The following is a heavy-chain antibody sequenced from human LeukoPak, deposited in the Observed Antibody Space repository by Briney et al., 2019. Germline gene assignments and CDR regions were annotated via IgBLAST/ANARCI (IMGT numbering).Heavy chain of an antibody. V-gene: IGHV3-53*01. Sequence: GGSLRLSCEVSGFTVNSNDMGWVRQAPGKGLEWVSFIYSGGGTYYADSVKGRFTISRDNSKGTLYLQMNSLRAEDTAVYYCAGGTLGTSSDYWGQGTLVTVSS. CDR2: IYSGGGT. D-gene: IGHD1-7*01. CDR3: AGGTLGTSSDY. CDR1: GFTVNSND. J-gene: IGHJ4*02.